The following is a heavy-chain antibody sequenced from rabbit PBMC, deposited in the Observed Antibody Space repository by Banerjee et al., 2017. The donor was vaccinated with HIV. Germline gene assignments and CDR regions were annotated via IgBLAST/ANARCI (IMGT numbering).Heavy chain of an antibody. CDR2: ICGDSNAST. Sequence: QSLEESGGDLVKPGASLTLTCTASGFSFSGSYYMCWVRQAPGKGLEWIACICGDSNASTWYASWVNGRFTISKSTSLNTVDLKMTSLTAADTATYFCARGVTAFVVGNALTRLDLWGQGTLVTVS. D-gene: IGHD6-1*01. V-gene: IGHV1S40*01. CDR1: GFSFSGSYY. CDR3: ARGVTAFVVGNALTRLDL. J-gene: IGHJ3*01.